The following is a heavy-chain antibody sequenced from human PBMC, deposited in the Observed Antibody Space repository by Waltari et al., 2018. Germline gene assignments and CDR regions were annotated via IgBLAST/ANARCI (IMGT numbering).Heavy chain of an antibody. D-gene: IGHD2-2*01. J-gene: IGHJ4*02. V-gene: IGHV1-2*02. CDR2: INPNSGDT. CDR1: GYTFTGYY. CDR3: ARLQLATAFDY. Sequence: VQLVQSGAEVKEPGASVKVSCKASGYTFTGYYMHWVRQAPGQGLEWMGWINPNSGDTNYAQKFQGRVTMTRDTSISTAYMELSRLRSDDTAVYYCARLQLATAFDYWGQGTLVTVSS.